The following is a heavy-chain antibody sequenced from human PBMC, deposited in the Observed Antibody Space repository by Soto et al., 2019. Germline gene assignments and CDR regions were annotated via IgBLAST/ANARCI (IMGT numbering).Heavy chain of an antibody. Sequence: PSETLSLTCSVSGDSMNLYYWSWIRQPPGRGLEWIGYVYYDGTTKYNPSLKGRLTISEDTSKNQFSLRLDSVTAADTAVYYCARNPFPYDASDVWSPGTMVTVSS. J-gene: IGHJ3*01. CDR1: GDSMNLYY. V-gene: IGHV4-59*08. CDR2: VYYDGTT. CDR3: ARNPFPYDASDV.